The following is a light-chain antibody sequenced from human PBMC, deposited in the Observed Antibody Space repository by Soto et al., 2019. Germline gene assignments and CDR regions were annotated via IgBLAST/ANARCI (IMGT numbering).Light chain of an antibody. J-gene: IGKJ1*01. CDR2: GAS. CDR1: QSVSSSY. CDR3: QQFGSSSWT. V-gene: IGKV3-20*01. Sequence: ESVLTQSPGTLSLSPGEKATLSCRASQSVSSSYLAWYQQKPGQAPRLLIYGASSRATGIPDRFSGSGSGTDFTLTVSRLEPHDFAVYYCQQFGSSSWTFGQGTKVEIK.